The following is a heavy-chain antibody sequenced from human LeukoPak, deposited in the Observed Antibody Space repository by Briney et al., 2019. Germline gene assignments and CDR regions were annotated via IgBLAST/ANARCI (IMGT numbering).Heavy chain of an antibody. D-gene: IGHD2-15*01. V-gene: IGHV3-33*01. J-gene: IGHJ4*02. CDR1: GFTFRSYG. CDR3: ARDGVSYAIVAQEDY. CDR2: IWYDGSNK. Sequence: GGSLRVSCAASGFTFRSYGMHWVRQAPGKGLEWVAVIWYDGSNKYYADSVKGRFTISRDNSKNTLYLQMNSLRAEDTAVYYCARDGVSYAIVAQEDYWGQGTLVTVSS.